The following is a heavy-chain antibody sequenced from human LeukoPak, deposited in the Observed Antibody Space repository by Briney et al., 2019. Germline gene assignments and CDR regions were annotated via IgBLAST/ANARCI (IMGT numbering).Heavy chain of an antibody. D-gene: IGHD3-22*01. CDR1: GFTFSSYG. CDR3: ARDLKGGDTYYYDSSGYYPGDYYYGMDV. CDR2: IWYDGSNK. Sequence: GGSLRLSCAASGFTFSSYGMHWVRQAPGKGLEWVAVIWYDGSNKYYADSVKGRFTISRDNSKNTLYLQMNSLRAEDTAVYYCARDLKGGDTYYYDSSGYYPGDYYYGMDVWGQGTTVTVSS. J-gene: IGHJ6*02. V-gene: IGHV3-33*01.